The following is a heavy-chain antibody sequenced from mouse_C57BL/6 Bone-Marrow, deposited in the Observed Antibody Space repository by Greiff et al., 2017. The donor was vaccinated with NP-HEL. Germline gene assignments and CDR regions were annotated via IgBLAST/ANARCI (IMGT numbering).Heavy chain of an antibody. J-gene: IGHJ3*01. Sequence: VKLQESGAELVKPGASVKISCKASGYAFSSYWMNWVKQRPGKGLEWIGQIYPGDGDTNYNGKFKGKATLTADKSSSTAYMQRSSLTSEDSAVYFCARSNYYGSSRFAYWGQGTLVTVSA. D-gene: IGHD1-1*01. CDR2: IYPGDGDT. CDR3: ARSNYYGSSRFAY. V-gene: IGHV1-80*01. CDR1: GYAFSSYW.